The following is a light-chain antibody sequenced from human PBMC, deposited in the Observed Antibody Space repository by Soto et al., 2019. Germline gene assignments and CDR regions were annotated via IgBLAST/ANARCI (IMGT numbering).Light chain of an antibody. CDR3: EQHRRSAWR. Sequence: GDGAIGWCRTSQSVSSSYLAWYHQKPGQAPRLLIYGASSRATGIPDRFSCSESEADIRLSSAVSAFLLIALPYCEQHRRSAWRFGQGTKVDIK. CDR1: QSVSSSY. J-gene: IGKJ1*01. V-gene: IGKV3-20*01. CDR2: GAS.